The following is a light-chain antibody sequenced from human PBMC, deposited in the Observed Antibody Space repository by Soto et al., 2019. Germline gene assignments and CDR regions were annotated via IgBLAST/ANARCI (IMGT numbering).Light chain of an antibody. CDR2: SNN. CDR3: AAWDDSLSGGV. Sequence: QSVLTQPPSASGTPGQRVTISCSGSSSNIGSNTVNWYQQLPGTAPKLLIYSNNQRPSGVPDRFSGSKSGTSASLAISGLQADDDADYYCAAWDDSLSGGVFGGGTKLTVL. CDR1: SSNIGSNT. J-gene: IGLJ3*02. V-gene: IGLV1-44*01.